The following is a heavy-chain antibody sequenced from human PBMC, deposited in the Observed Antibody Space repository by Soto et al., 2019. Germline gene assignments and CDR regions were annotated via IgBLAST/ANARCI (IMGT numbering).Heavy chain of an antibody. V-gene: IGHV4-59*01. Sequence: QVQLQESGPGLVKPSETLSLTCTVSGGSISSYYWSWIRQPPGKGLEWIGYIYYSGSTNYNPSLKSRVTISVDTSKNQFSLKLSSVTAADTAVYYCERGGYSYGYVPYWGQGTLVTVSS. CDR2: IYYSGST. J-gene: IGHJ4*02. D-gene: IGHD5-18*01. CDR1: GGSISSYY. CDR3: ERGGYSYGYVPY.